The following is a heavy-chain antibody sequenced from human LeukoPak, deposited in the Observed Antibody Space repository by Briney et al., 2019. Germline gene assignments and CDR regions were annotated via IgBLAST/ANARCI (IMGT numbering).Heavy chain of an antibody. CDR2: ISGSGGST. CDR3: ARSKTVGATSFDY. J-gene: IGHJ4*02. D-gene: IGHD1-26*01. V-gene: IGHV3-23*01. CDR1: GFTFSNYA. Sequence: GGSLRLSCAASGFTFSNYAMSWVRQAPGKGLEWVSAISGSGGSTYYADSVKGRFTISRDNSKNTLYLQVSSLRADDTAVYYCARSKTVGATSFDYWGQGTLVTVSS.